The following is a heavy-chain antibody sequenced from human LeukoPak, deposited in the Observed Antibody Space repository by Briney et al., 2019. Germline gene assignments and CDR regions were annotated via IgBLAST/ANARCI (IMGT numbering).Heavy chain of an antibody. Sequence: QTGGSLRLSCAASGFTVSSNYMSWVRQAPGKGLEWVSVIYSGGSTYYADSVKGRFTISRDNSKNTLYLQMNSLRAEDTAVYYCAKDRVTAAGYYFDYWGQGTLVTVSS. V-gene: IGHV3-53*01. J-gene: IGHJ4*02. CDR1: GFTVSSNY. CDR2: IYSGGST. CDR3: AKDRVTAAGYYFDY. D-gene: IGHD6-13*01.